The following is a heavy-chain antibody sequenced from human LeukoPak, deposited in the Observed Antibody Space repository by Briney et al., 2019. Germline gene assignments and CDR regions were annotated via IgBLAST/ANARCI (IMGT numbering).Heavy chain of an antibody. CDR3: AKGGSYRSQPYFDY. Sequence: GGSLRLSCAASGFTFSSYSMNWVRQAPGKGLEWVSSISSSSSYIYYADSVKGRFTISRDNSKNTVYLQMNSLRAEDTAVYYCAKGGSYRSQPYFDYWGQGTPVTVSS. CDR2: ISSSSSYI. D-gene: IGHD3-16*02. CDR1: GFTFSSYS. V-gene: IGHV3-21*04. J-gene: IGHJ4*02.